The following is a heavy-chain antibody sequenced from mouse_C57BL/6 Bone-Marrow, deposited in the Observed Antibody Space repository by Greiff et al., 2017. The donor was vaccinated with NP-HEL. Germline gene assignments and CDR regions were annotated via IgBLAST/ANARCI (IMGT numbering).Heavy chain of an antibody. CDR1: GFTFSSYA. V-gene: IGHV5-4*01. CDR2: ISDGGSYT. CDR3: ARDSYYDYDPYAMDY. J-gene: IGHJ4*01. Sequence: EVHLVESGGGLVKPGGSLKLSCAASGFTFSSYAMSWVRQTPEKRLEWVATISDGGSYTYYPDNVKGRFTISRDNAKNNLYLQMSHLKSEDTAMYYCARDSYYDYDPYAMDYWGQGTSVTVSS. D-gene: IGHD2-4*01.